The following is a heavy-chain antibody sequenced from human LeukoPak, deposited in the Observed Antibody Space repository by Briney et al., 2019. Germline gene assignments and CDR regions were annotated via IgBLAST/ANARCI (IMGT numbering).Heavy chain of an antibody. CDR1: GFSFSTYW. CDR3: ATDRAWGGFDN. V-gene: IGHV3-74*01. D-gene: IGHD3-16*01. J-gene: IGHJ4*02. Sequence: GGPLRLSCAASGFSFSTYWLHWVRKAPGKGLAWVSRIRTDGGSTYYADSVKGRFTVSRDNAKNTLDLQMSSLRVEDTAVYYCATDRAWGGFDNWGQGTLVTVSS. CDR2: IRTDGGST.